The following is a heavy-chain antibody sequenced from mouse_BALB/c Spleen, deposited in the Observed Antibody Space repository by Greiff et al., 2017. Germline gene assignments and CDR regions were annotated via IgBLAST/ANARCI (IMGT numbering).Heavy chain of an antibody. J-gene: IGHJ3*01. CDR3: ARQGGDYYPGFAY. CDR1: GFTFSSYG. CDR2: ISSGGSYT. Sequence: EVQLVESGGDLVKPGGSLKLSCAASGFTFSSYGMSWVRQTPDKRLEWVATISSGGSYTYYPDSVKGRFTISRDNAKNTLYLQMSSLKSEDTAMYYCARQGGDYYPGFAYWGQGTLVTVSA. V-gene: IGHV5-6*01. D-gene: IGHD1-1*02.